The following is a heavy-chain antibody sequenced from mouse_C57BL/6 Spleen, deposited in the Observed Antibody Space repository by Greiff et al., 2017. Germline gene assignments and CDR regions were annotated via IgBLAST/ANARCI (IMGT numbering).Heavy chain of an antibody. CDR3: ARGGTRRFAD. CDR1: GYTFTDYY. Sequence: EVQLQQSGAELVKPGASVKLSCKASGYTFTDYYMHWVKQRPEKGLEWIGSIDPKDGETNYNQKFKGKATLTVDKSSSTAYMELSSLTSEDSAVYYCARGGTRRFADWGQGTLLTVSA. V-gene: IGHV1-34*01. D-gene: IGHD3-1*01. CDR2: IDPKDGET. J-gene: IGHJ3*01.